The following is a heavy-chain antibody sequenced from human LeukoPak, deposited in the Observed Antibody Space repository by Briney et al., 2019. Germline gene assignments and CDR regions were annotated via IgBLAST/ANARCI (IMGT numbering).Heavy chain of an antibody. D-gene: IGHD4-17*01. Sequence: GGSLRLSCAASGFTFSTYAMNWVRQAPGRGLEWVSTLSGNGGSTYYADSAKGRFTISRDNSKNTLYLQMNSLKGEDTAVYYCAKSRRLYGDFIDYWGQGTLVTVSS. V-gene: IGHV3-23*01. CDR1: GFTFSTYA. J-gene: IGHJ4*02. CDR3: AKSRRLYGDFIDY. CDR2: LSGNGGST.